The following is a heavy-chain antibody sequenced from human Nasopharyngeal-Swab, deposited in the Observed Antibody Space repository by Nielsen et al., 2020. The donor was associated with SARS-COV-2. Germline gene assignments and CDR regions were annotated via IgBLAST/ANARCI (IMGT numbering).Heavy chain of an antibody. V-gene: IGHV3-23*01. CDR3: ARGAGMDV. J-gene: IGHJ6*02. CDR2: INSGAGGTT. Sequence: WIRRPPGKGLEWVSGINSGAGGTTYYADSVKGRFTVSRDNSKNMFYVQMNSLRAEDTAVYYCARGAGMDVWGQGTTVTVSS.